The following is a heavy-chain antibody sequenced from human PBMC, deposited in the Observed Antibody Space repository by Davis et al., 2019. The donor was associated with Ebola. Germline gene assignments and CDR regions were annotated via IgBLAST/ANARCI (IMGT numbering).Heavy chain of an antibody. CDR3: AHRLSSSSGRGFDP. CDR1: GLSRSTTGAG. V-gene: IGHV2-5*02. J-gene: IGHJ5*02. CDR2: IYCDVDK. D-gene: IGHD6-6*01. Sequence: SDSLLVSSTHTLMPTSNYMGLSRSTTGAGVGWIRQPPGNAVEWTALIYCDVDKRYSPSLKSRLTITKDTSKNQVVLTMTNMDPVDAATYYCAHRLSSSSGRGFDPWGQGTLVTVSS.